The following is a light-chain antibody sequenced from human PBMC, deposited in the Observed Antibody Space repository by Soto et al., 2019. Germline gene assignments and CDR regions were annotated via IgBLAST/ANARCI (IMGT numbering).Light chain of an antibody. CDR3: SSYAGSNNLI. Sequence: QSVLTQPPSASASPGQSVTISCTGTSSDLGDYDYVSWYQQHPGKAPKLLIYEVNERPSGVPDRFSGSKSGNTASLTVTGLQAEDEADYYCSSYAGSNNLIFGGGTKVTVL. V-gene: IGLV2-8*01. CDR1: SSDLGDYDY. CDR2: EVN. J-gene: IGLJ2*01.